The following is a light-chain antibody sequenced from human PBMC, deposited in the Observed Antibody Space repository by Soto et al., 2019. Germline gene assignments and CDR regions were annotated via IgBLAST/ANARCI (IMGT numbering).Light chain of an antibody. V-gene: IGKV3-15*01. CDR3: QQYNNWPLT. CDR2: DTS. J-gene: IGKJ2*01. Sequence: EIVMTQSPGTLSVSPGESATLSCRASQSVSSNLALYQQKPGQAPRLLIYDTSTRATGVPARFSGSGSGTEFTLTISSLQSEDFAVYYCQQYNNWPLTFGQGTKLEIK. CDR1: QSVSSN.